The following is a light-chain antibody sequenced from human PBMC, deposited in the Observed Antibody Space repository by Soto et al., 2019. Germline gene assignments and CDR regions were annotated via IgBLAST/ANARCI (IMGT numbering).Light chain of an antibody. Sequence: DIQMTQSPSSLSASVGDRVTITCRASQSIATYLNWYQHKLGKAPKLLIYAASSLESGVPSRFSGSGSGTDFTLTISSLQPEDFATYFCQQSYTIPITFGQGTRVEIK. CDR1: QSIATY. V-gene: IGKV1-39*01. CDR3: QQSYTIPIT. J-gene: IGKJ5*01. CDR2: AAS.